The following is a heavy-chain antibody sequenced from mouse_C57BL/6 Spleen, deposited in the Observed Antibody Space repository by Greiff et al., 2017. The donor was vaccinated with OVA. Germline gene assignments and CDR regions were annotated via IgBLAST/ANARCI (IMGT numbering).Heavy chain of an antibody. D-gene: IGHD2-5*01. J-gene: IGHJ2*01. CDR3: AREDYSNFHFDY. Sequence: DVMLVESGGGLVQPGGSLKLSCAASGFTFSDYYTYWVRQTPEKRLEWVAYISNGGGSTYYPDTVKGRFTISRDNAKNTLYLQMSRLKSEDTAMYYCAREDYSNFHFDYWGQGTTLTVSS. CDR1: GFTFSDYY. CDR2: ISNGGGST. V-gene: IGHV5-12*01.